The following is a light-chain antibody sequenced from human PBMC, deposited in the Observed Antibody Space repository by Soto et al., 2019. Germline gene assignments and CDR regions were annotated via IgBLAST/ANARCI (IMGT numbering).Light chain of an antibody. Sequence: EMVLTQSPGTLSLAPGGGATLSCRASQTIRNNFLAWYQQRPGQAPRLLIFGASSRSSGIPNRFSGSGSGADFTLTVSRLEPEDFAVYYCQQYGTSPINFGQGTRLEIK. CDR1: QTIRNNF. CDR3: QQYGTSPIN. V-gene: IGKV3-20*01. J-gene: IGKJ5*01. CDR2: GAS.